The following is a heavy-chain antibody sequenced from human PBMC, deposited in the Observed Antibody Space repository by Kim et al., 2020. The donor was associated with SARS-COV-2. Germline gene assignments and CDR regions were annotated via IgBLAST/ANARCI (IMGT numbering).Heavy chain of an antibody. CDR3: ARTYVGDWYFDL. Sequence: NYAQKFQGWVTMTRDTSISTAYMELSRLRSDDTAVYYCARTYVGDWYFDLWGRGTLVTVSS. V-gene: IGHV1-2*04. D-gene: IGHD3-16*01. J-gene: IGHJ2*01.